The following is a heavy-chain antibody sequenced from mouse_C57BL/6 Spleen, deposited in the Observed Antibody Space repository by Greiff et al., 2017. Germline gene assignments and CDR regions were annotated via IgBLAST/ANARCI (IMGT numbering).Heavy chain of an antibody. V-gene: IGHV1-54*01. CDR2: INPGCGGT. Sequence: VQLQQSGAELVRPGTSVKVSCKASGYAFTNYLIEWVKQRPGQGLEWIGVINPGCGGTNYNEKFKGKATLTADKSSSTAYMQLSSLTSEDSAVYFCARCYYGSRWYFDVWGTGTTVTVSS. D-gene: IGHD1-1*01. J-gene: IGHJ1*03. CDR1: GYAFTNYL. CDR3: ARCYYGSRWYFDV.